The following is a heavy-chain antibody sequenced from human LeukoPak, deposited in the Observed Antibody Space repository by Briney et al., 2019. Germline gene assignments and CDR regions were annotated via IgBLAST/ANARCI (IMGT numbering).Heavy chain of an antibody. J-gene: IGHJ6*03. Sequence: GGSLRLSCAASGFIFTNYNINWVRQAPGKGLEWVSSISGGSTYIYYADSVRGRFTISRDNAKNSLYLQMNSLRAEDTAVYYCARDVSYYDFWSGYSSYYYYMDVWGKGTTVTVSS. CDR1: GFIFTNYN. V-gene: IGHV3-21*01. CDR3: ARDVSYYDFWSGYSSYYYYMDV. CDR2: ISGGSTYI. D-gene: IGHD3-3*01.